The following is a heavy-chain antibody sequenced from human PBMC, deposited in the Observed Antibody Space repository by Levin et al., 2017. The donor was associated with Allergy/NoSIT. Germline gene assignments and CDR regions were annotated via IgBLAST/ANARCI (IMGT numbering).Heavy chain of an antibody. CDR3: TRDIAARHWFDP. J-gene: IGHJ5*02. Sequence: GGSLRLSCTASGFTFGDYAMSWFRQAPGKGLEWVAFLRSIRHGGTSEYAASVKGRFIISRDDSKCIAYLQMNSLKIEDTAVYYCTRDIAARHWFDPWGQGTQVTVSS. V-gene: IGHV3-49*03. D-gene: IGHD6-6*01. CDR1: GFTFGDYA. CDR2: LRSIRHGGTS.